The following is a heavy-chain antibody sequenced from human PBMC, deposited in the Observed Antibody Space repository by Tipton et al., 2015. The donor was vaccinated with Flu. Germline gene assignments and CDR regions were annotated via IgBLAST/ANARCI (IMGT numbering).Heavy chain of an antibody. J-gene: IGHJ4*02. D-gene: IGHD4-17*01. CDR2: VDHSGST. CDR1: DGSFSGYY. V-gene: IGHV4-34*01. CDR3: ARGPPLGETYGGAFEY. Sequence: TLSLTCAVHDGSFSGYYWSWIRQPPGKGLEWIGEVDHSGSTNYNPSLKRRVTISVDTSKNQFSLRLISVTAADTALYFCARGPPLGETYGGAFEYWGQGTLVTVSS.